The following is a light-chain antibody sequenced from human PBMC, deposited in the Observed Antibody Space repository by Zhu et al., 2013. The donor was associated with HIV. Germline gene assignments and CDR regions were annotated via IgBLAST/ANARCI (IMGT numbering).Light chain of an antibody. Sequence: EIVLTQSPGTLSLSPGERATLSCRASQSVTSYLAWYQQKPGQAPRLLIHGASTRATGIPDRFSGSGSGTDFTLTINGLEPEDFAVYYCQQYGSSPLTFGQGTKLEIK. CDR1: QSVTSY. J-gene: IGKJ2*01. CDR3: QQYGSSPLT. CDR2: GAS. V-gene: IGKV3-20*01.